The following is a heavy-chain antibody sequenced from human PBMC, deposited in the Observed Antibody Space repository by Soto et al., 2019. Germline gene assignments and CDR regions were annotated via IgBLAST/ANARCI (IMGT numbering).Heavy chain of an antibody. Sequence: QITVKESGLTLVKPTETLTLTCTFSGFSLSTNGMGVGWIRQPPGKALEWLALIYWDDDKRYSPSLRSTLTIIKDNSKNPVDLTMTNLDPVDTGTYYCARLPRVVYYLDRLWEKFDYWGQGTLVTVSS. D-gene: IGHD1-26*01. CDR2: IYWDDDK. V-gene: IGHV2-5*02. CDR1: GFSLSTNGMG. J-gene: IGHJ4*02. CDR3: ARLPRVVYYLDRLWEKFDY.